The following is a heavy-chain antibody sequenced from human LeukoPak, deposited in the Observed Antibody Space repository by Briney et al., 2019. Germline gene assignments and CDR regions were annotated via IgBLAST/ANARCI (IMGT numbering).Heavy chain of an antibody. Sequence: SETLSLTCTVSGGSISSYYWSWIRQFPGKGLEWIGYIYYSGSTNYNPTLRSRVTISVDTSKNQFSLKLSSVTAADTAVYYCARPYTSGYRGAFDIWGQGTMVTVSS. CDR1: GGSISSYY. D-gene: IGHD6-19*01. V-gene: IGHV4-59*01. CDR3: ARPYTSGYRGAFDI. J-gene: IGHJ3*02. CDR2: IYYSGST.